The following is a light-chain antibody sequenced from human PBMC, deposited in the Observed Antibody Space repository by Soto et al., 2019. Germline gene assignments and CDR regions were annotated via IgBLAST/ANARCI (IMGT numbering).Light chain of an antibody. J-gene: IGKJ2*01. V-gene: IGKV3-15*01. Sequence: EIVMTQSPASLSVSPGERATLSCRASQSVSSNLAWSQQIPGQSPRLLIYGASTRATGIPARFSGSGSGTEFTLTISSLQSEDFAVYYCQQYNDWPPYTFGQGTKLEIK. CDR3: QQYNDWPPYT. CDR1: QSVSSN. CDR2: GAS.